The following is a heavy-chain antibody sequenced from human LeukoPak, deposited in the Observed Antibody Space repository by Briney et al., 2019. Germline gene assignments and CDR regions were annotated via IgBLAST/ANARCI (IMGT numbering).Heavy chain of an antibody. CDR1: GXSISSSSYY. V-gene: IGHV4-39*01. CDR2: IYYSGST. CDR3: ARRYYDFWSGYYVFDY. D-gene: IGHD3-3*01. J-gene: IGHJ4*02. Sequence: SETLSLTCTVSGXSISSSSYYWGWIRQPPGMGLEWIGSIYYSGSTYYNPSLKSRVTISVDTSKNQFSLKLSSVTAADTAVYYCARRYYDFWSGYYVFDYWGQGTLVTVSS.